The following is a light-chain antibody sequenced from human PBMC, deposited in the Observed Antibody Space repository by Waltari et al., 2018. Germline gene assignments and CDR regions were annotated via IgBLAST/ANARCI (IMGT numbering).Light chain of an antibody. CDR2: DVS. V-gene: IGLV2-14*03. J-gene: IGLJ2*01. CDR3: SSYTSSTLVV. CDR1: SNDVGGYNY. Sequence: QSALTQPASVSGSPGQSITISCTGTSNDVGGYNYVSWYQQPPGKAPKLMIYDVSTRPSGVSNRFSGSKSGNTASLTISGLQAEDEGNYYCSSYTSSTLVVFGGGTNLTVL.